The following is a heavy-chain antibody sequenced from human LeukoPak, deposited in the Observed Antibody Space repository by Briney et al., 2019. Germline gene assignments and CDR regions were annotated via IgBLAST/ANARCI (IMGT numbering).Heavy chain of an antibody. CDR1: GFTFSSYA. D-gene: IGHD1-26*01. J-gene: IGHJ4*01. V-gene: IGHV3-23*01. CDR2: MGGSGGAR. Sequence: GGSLRLSCAASGFTFSSYAMTGVRQAPGEGREGVSGMGGSGGARYSGDSVRGRFTISRDNPKNTLYLQMHSLRAEDGAVYYCATISGNFDYFDSWGNGTLVTVSS. CDR3: ATISGNFDYFDS.